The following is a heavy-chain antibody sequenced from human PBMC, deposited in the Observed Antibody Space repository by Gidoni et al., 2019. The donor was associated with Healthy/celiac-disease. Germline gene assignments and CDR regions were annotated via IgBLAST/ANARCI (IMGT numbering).Heavy chain of an antibody. Sequence: EVQRVESGGGVVQPGRSLRLSCAASGFTCDDYAMHWVRQAPGKGLEWVSGISWNSGSIGYADSVKGRFTISRDNAKNSLYLQMNSLRAEDTALYYCAKVNDYGDYYYGMDVWGQGTTVTVSS. CDR3: AKVNDYGDYYYGMDV. J-gene: IGHJ6*02. CDR2: ISWNSGSI. V-gene: IGHV3-9*01. CDR1: GFTCDDYA. D-gene: IGHD4-17*01.